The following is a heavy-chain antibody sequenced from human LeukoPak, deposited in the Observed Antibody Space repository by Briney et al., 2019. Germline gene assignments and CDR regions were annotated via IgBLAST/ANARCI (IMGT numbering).Heavy chain of an antibody. CDR1: GGSISNFH. CDR3: ARESSWDSNGYWRDAFDI. D-gene: IGHD3-22*01. V-gene: IGHV4-59*01. J-gene: IGHJ3*02. Sequence: PSETLSLTCTISGGSISNFHWSWVRQPPGKGLEWIGHIDYSGSASYNPSLESRVIISIDTSKNHFSLKLSSGTAADTAMYYWARESSWDSNGYWRDAFDIWGQGTMVTVSS. CDR2: IDYSGSA.